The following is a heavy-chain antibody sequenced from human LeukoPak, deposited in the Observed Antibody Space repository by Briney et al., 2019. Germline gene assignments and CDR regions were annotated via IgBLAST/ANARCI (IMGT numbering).Heavy chain of an antibody. Sequence: SETLSLTCTVSGGSISSGDYYWSWIRQPPGKGLEWIGYIHHSGSTYYYNPSLKSRVTMSVDTSKNQFSLKLSSVGAADTAVYYCVRDRSRPNPFFDSWGQGTLVTVSS. CDR2: IHHSGSTY. J-gene: IGHJ4*02. V-gene: IGHV4-30-4*01. CDR1: GGSISSGDYY. D-gene: IGHD6-13*01. CDR3: VRDRSRPNPFFDS.